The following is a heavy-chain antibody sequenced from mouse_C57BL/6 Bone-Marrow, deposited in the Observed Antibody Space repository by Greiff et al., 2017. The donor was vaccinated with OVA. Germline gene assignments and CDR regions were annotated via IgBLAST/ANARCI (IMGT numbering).Heavy chain of an antibody. J-gene: IGHJ2*01. V-gene: IGHV1-55*01. CDR2: IYPGSGST. D-gene: IGHD1-1*01. CDR1: GYTFTSYW. CDR3: ARYGNYYGGFDY. Sequence: QVQLQQPGAELVKPGASVKMSCKASGYTFTSYWITWVKQRPGQGLEWIGDIYPGSGSTNYNEKFKSKATLTVDTSSSTAYMQLSSLTSEDSAVYYCARYGNYYGGFDYWGQGTTLTVSS.